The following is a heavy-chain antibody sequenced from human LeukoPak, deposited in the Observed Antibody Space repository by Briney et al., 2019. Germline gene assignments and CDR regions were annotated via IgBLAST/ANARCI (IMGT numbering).Heavy chain of an antibody. J-gene: IGHJ4*02. Sequence: SETLSLTCTVSGGSISSGDYYWSWIRQPPGKGLEWIGYIYYSGSTYYNPSLKSRVTISVDTSKNQFSLKLSSVTAADTAVYYGARVSTRTTDFDYWGQGTLVTVSS. D-gene: IGHD4-17*01. CDR2: IYYSGST. CDR3: ARVSTRTTDFDY. CDR1: GGSISSGDYY. V-gene: IGHV4-30-4*01.